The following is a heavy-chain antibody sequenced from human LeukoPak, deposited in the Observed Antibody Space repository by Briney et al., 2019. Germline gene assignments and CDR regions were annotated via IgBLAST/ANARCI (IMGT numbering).Heavy chain of an antibody. J-gene: IGHJ4*02. D-gene: IGHD3-3*01. CDR3: ARGSLDFVY. CDR1: GGSFSGYY. Sequence: SETLSLTCAVYGGSFSGYYWSWIRQPPGKGLEWIGEINHSGSTNYNPSLKSRVTTSVDTSKNQFSLKLSSVTAADTAVYYCARGSLDFVYWGQGTLVTVSS. V-gene: IGHV4-34*01. CDR2: INHSGST.